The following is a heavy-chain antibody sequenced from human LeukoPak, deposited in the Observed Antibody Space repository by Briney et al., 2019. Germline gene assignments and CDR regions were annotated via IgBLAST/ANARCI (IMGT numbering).Heavy chain of an antibody. CDR2: INWNGGST. D-gene: IGHD6-13*01. Sequence: GGSLRLSCAASGFTFDDYGMSWVRQAPGKGLEWVSGINWNGGSTGYADSVKGRFTISRDNAKNSLYLQMNSLRAEDTALYYCARTGYSSSWYYFDYWGQGTLVTVSS. V-gene: IGHV3-20*04. CDR3: ARTGYSSSWYYFDY. CDR1: GFTFDDYG. J-gene: IGHJ4*02.